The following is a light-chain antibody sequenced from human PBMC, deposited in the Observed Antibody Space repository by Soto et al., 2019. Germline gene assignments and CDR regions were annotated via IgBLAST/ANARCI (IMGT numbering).Light chain of an antibody. V-gene: IGKV3-20*01. CDR2: AAY. Sequence: EIVLTQSPGTLSLSPGESATLSCRASQSVSSSYLAWYQKKPGQAPRLLISAAYTRATGIPGRFSGSGSGTDFTLTIRNLEPEDFAVYYCQHYGCPFTFGPGTKVDIK. J-gene: IGKJ3*01. CDR1: QSVSSSY. CDR3: QHYGCPFT.